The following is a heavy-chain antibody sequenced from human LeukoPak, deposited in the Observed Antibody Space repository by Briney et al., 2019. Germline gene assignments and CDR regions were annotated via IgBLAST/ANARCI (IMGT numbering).Heavy chain of an antibody. V-gene: IGHV4-39*07. D-gene: IGHD3-10*01. CDR1: GGSISSSGYY. CDR2: IYSNGNA. Sequence: SETLSLTCTVSGGSISSSGYYWGWIRQSPGKVLEWIGSIYSNGNAYYNPSLKSRLTISLDTSRNQFSLKLSSVTAADTAVYYCAREYGSGSEFDPWGQGTLVTVSS. CDR3: AREYGSGSEFDP. J-gene: IGHJ5*02.